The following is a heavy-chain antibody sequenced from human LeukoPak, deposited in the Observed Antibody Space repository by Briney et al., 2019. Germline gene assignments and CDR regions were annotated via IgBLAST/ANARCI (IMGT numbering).Heavy chain of an antibody. CDR2: ISSSSSTI. CDR1: GFTFSSYS. V-gene: IGHV3-48*02. D-gene: IGHD3-9*01. J-gene: IGHJ4*02. Sequence: GASLRLSCAACGFTFSSYSMNEVRQAPGKGLDGVSYISSSSSTIYYPDSVKGRFTISRDNAKNSLYLQMNSLRDEDTAVYYCARTSRIVRYFDWLSFFDYWGQGTLATVSS. CDR3: ARTSRIVRYFDWLSFFDY.